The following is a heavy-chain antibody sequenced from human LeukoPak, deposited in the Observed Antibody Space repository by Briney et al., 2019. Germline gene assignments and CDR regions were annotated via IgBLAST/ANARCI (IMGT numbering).Heavy chain of an antibody. CDR2: ISYDGSNK. CDR1: GFTFSSYA. CDR3: ARERSDLPPDTNWFDP. V-gene: IGHV3-30*04. Sequence: GGSLRLSCAASGFTFSSYAMHWVRQAPGKGLEWVAVISYDGSNKYYADSVKDRFTISRDNSKNTLYLQMNSLRAEDTAVYYCARERSDLPPDTNWFDPWGQGTLVTVSS. J-gene: IGHJ5*02.